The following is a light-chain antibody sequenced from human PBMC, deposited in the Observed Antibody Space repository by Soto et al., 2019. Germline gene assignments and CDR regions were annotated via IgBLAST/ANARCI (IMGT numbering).Light chain of an antibody. J-gene: IGKJ4*01. CDR2: DAS. Sequence: IPMTLSPSSLAASVVDSVPITCPTQNFSSNYLSWYQQKPGKAPKLLIYDASSLQSGVPPRFSGSGSGTDFTLSINSLQPEDFATYYCQQNYSTPLTFGGGTKVDIK. CDR3: QQNYSTPLT. V-gene: IGKV1-39*01. CDR1: NFSSNY.